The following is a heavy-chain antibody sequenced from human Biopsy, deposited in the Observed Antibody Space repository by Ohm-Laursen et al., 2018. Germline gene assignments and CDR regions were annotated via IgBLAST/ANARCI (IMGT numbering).Heavy chain of an antibody. J-gene: IGHJ6*02. V-gene: IGHV3-21*01. Sequence: SLRLSCAALGFTLSSYSMNWARQTPGKGLEWVSTISSSSDNIYYVDSVKGRFTISRDNAKNSLYLQMNSLRAEDTAVYYCARSRGSSGIATIYYYGMDVWGQGTTVTVSS. CDR3: ARSRGSSGIATIYYYGMDV. CDR1: GFTLSSYS. D-gene: IGHD3-10*01. CDR2: ISSSSDNI.